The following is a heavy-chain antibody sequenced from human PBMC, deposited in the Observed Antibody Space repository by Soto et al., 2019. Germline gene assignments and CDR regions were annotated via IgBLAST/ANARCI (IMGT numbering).Heavy chain of an antibody. V-gene: IGHV1-18*04. J-gene: IGHJ4*02. D-gene: IGHD3-10*01. CDR3: ARDEGIRGFDS. Sequence: QVQLVQSGDEVKKSGASVKVSCKASCYTFSNYGISWVRQAPGQGLEWMGWISGYNGLTAYAQNVQGRVTMTIDTPTRTVFMELTSLRSNDTAVYYCARDEGIRGFDSWGQGTLVTVSS. CDR2: ISGYNGLT. CDR1: CYTFSNYG.